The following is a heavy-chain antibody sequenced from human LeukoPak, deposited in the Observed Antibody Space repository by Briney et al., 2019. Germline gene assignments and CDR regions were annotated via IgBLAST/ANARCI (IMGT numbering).Heavy chain of an antibody. J-gene: IGHJ4*02. CDR1: GFTFSSYS. CDR2: ISSSSSYI. CDR3: ARHEAFSPVTYRRPGTPYYFDY. Sequence: GGSLRLSCAASGFTFSSYSMNWVRQAPGKGLEWVSSISSSSSYIYYADSVKGRFTISRDNAKNSLYLQMNSLRAEDTAVYYCARHEAFSPVTYRRPGTPYYFDYWGQGTLVTVSS. D-gene: IGHD4-17*01. V-gene: IGHV3-21*01.